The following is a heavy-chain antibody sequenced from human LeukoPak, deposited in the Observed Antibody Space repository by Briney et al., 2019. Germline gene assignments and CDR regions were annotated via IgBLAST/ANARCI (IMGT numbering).Heavy chain of an antibody. V-gene: IGHV3-23*01. J-gene: IGHJ3*02. CDR2: ISGSGGDT. CDR1: GFTFSSYA. Sequence: GGSLRLSCAASGFTFSSYAMSWVRQAPRKGLEWVSAISGSGGDTYYADSVKGRFTISRDNSKNTLYLQMNSLRAEDTAVYYCAKDRGSSWFRGDAFDIWGQGTMVTVSS. CDR3: AKDRGSSWFRGDAFDI. D-gene: IGHD6-13*01.